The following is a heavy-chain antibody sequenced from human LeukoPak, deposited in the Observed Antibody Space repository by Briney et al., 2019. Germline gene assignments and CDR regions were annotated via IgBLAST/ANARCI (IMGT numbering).Heavy chain of an antibody. CDR2: IIPIFGTA. V-gene: IGHV1-69*13. Sequence: ASVKVSCKASGGTFSSYAISWVRQAPGQGLEWMGGIIPIFGTASYAQKFQGRVTITADESTSTAYMELSSLRSEDTAVYYCARDRLFGVVTSFDYWGQGTLVTVSS. J-gene: IGHJ4*02. CDR3: ARDRLFGVVTSFDY. D-gene: IGHD3-3*01. CDR1: GGTFSSYA.